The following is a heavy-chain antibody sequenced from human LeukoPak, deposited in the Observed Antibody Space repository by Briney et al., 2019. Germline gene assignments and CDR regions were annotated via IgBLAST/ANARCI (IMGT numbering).Heavy chain of an antibody. CDR2: INHSGST. CDR1: GGSISSGSYY. J-gene: IGHJ4*02. D-gene: IGHD3-22*01. CDR3: ATYYDSSGYYSYFDY. Sequence: SQTLSLTCTVSGGSISSGSYYWSWIRQPAGKGLEWIGEINHSGSTNYNPSLKSRVTISVDTSKNQFSLKLSSVTAADTAVYYCATYYDSSGYYSYFDYWGQGTLVTVSS. V-gene: IGHV4-61*09.